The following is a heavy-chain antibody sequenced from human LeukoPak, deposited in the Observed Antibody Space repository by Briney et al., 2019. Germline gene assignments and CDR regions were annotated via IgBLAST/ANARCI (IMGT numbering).Heavy chain of an antibody. CDR1: GFTFSSYS. D-gene: IGHD3-10*01. CDR3: ARDNLWFGEAIKPYYYGMDV. Sequence: TGGSLRLSCAASGFTFSSYSMNWVRQAPGKGLEWVSYISSSSSTIYYADSVKGRFTISRDNAKNSLYLQMNSLRAEDTAVYYCARDNLWFGEAIKPYYYGMDVWGQGTTVTVSS. CDR2: ISSSSSTI. J-gene: IGHJ6*02. V-gene: IGHV3-48*01.